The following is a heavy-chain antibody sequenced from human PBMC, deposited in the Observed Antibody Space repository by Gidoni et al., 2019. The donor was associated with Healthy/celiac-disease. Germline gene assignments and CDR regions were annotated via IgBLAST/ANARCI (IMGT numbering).Heavy chain of an antibody. V-gene: IGHV1-24*01. Sequence: QVQLVQSGAEVKKPGASVKVSCQVSGYTLTELSMHWVRQAPGKGLEWMGGFEPEDGETIYAQKFQGRVTMTEDTSTDTAYMELSSLRSEDTAVYYCATGAAAGGGLDYWGQGTLVTVSS. J-gene: IGHJ4*02. D-gene: IGHD6-13*01. CDR2: FEPEDGET. CDR3: ATGAAAGGGLDY. CDR1: GYTLTELS.